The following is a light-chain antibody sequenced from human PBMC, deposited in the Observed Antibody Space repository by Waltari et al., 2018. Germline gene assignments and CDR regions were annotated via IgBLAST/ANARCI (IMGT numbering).Light chain of an antibody. J-gene: IGLJ2*01. CDR1: SSDVGGYNY. Sequence: QSALTQPASVSGSPGQSITISCTGTSSDVGGYNYVSWYQQHPGKAPKLMIYEVSNRPSGVSNRFSGSKSGNTASLTISGLQAEDEADYYYSSYTSSSTPAFGGGTKLTVL. CDR3: SSYTSSSTPA. CDR2: EVS. V-gene: IGLV2-14*01.